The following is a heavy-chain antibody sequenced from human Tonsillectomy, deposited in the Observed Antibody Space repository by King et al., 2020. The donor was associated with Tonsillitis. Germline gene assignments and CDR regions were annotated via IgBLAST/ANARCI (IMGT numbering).Heavy chain of an antibody. Sequence: QLQESGPGLVKPSETLSLTCAVSGSSISSGYYWGWIRQPPGKGLEWIGSIYHSGSTYYNPSLKSRVTISVDTSKNQFSLKLSSLTAADTAVYYCARVEDIVVVVAATTVYFHHWGQGTLVTVSS. D-gene: IGHD2-15*01. CDR1: GSSISSGYY. CDR2: IYHSGST. J-gene: IGHJ1*01. CDR3: ARVEDIVVVVAATTVYFHH. V-gene: IGHV4-38-2*01.